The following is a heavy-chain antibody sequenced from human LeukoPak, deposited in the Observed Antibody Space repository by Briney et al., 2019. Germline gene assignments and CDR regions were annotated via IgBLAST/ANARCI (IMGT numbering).Heavy chain of an antibody. Sequence: GGSLRLSCAASGFTFSSYAMSWVRQAPGKGLDWVSSIGGSGAGTYYADSVKGRFTISRDNAKNSLFLQMDSLRDEDTAVYYCARSGYSGYEFDHWGQGTRVTVSS. CDR2: IGGSGAGT. CDR1: GFTFSSYA. J-gene: IGHJ4*02. CDR3: ARSGYSGYEFDH. D-gene: IGHD5-12*01. V-gene: IGHV3-23*01.